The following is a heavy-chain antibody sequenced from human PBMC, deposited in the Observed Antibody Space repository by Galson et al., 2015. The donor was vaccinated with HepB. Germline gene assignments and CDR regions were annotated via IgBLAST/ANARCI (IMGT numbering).Heavy chain of an antibody. D-gene: IGHD6-19*01. CDR1: GYTFTSYG. CDR3: ARELEAGLALAGTPFDY. Sequence: SVKVSCKASGYTFTSYGISWVRQAPGQGLEWMGWISAYNGNTNYAQKLQGRVTMTTDTSTSTAYMELRSLRSDDTAVYYCARELEAGLALAGTPFDYCGQGTLVTVSS. J-gene: IGHJ4*02. CDR2: ISAYNGNT. V-gene: IGHV1-18*04.